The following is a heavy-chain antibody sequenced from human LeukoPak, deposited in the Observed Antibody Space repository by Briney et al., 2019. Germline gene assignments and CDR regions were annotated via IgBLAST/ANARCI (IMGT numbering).Heavy chain of an antibody. J-gene: IGHJ4*02. D-gene: IGHD3-16*01. CDR3: ARAWGSLYYFDY. V-gene: IGHV1-2*02. CDR2: INPNNGFT. CDR1: GYTFTGYF. Sequence: ASVKVSCKASGYTFTGYFLHWVRQAPGQGLEWMGWINPNNGFTNYTQKFKGRLTRRRDTSISTAYMELNRLTSDDTAVFYCARAWGSLYYFDYWGEGTLVTVSS.